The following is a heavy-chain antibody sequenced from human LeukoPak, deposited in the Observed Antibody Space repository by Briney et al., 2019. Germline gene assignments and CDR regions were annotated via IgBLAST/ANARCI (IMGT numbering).Heavy chain of an antibody. J-gene: IGHJ4*02. CDR3: AKDSSSGSYYNSYFDY. V-gene: IGHV3-9*03. D-gene: IGHD3-10*01. Sequence: GGSLRLSCAASGFTFDDYAMHWVRQAPGEGLEWVSGISWNSGSIGYADSVKGRFTISRDNAKNSLYLQMNSLRAEDMALYYCAKDSSSGSYYNSYFDYWGQGTLVTVSS. CDR1: GFTFDDYA. CDR2: ISWNSGSI.